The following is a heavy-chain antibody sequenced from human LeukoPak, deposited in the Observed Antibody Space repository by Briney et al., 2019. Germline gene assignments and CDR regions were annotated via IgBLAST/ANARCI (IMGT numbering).Heavy chain of an antibody. CDR1: GFTFSSYA. J-gene: IGHJ4*02. CDR3: AKDMAAYYYASGNIDY. CDR2: ISYDGSNK. V-gene: IGHV3-30*04. Sequence: PGGSLRLSCAASGFTFSSYAMHWVRQAPGKGLEWVAVISYDGSNKYYADSVKGRFTISRDNGKNSLYLQMNSLRAEDTALYYCAKDMAAYYYASGNIDYWGQGTLVTVSS. D-gene: IGHD3-10*01.